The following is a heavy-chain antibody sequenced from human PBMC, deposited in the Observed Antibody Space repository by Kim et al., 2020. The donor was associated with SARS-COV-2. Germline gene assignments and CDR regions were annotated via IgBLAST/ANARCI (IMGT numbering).Heavy chain of an antibody. J-gene: IGHJ6*02. D-gene: IGHD3-22*01. CDR3: ARVITMIVGDYYYGMDV. Sequence: VKGRFTISRDNAKNSLYLQMNSLRAEDTALYHCARVITMIVGDYYYGMDVWGQGTTVTVSS. V-gene: IGHV3-20*01.